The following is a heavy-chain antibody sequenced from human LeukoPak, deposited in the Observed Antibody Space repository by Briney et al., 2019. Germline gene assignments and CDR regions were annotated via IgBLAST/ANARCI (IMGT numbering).Heavy chain of an antibody. V-gene: IGHV4-30-4*08. CDR2: IYYSGST. D-gene: IGHD1-7*01. CDR3: ARGGDGITGTTHYMDV. J-gene: IGHJ6*03. CDR1: GGSISSGDYY. Sequence: PSETLSLTCTVSGGSISSGDYYWSWIRQPPGKGLEWIGYIYYSGSTYYNPSLKSRVTISVDTSKNQFSLKLSSVTAADTAVYYCARGGDGITGTTHYMDVWGKGTTVTVSS.